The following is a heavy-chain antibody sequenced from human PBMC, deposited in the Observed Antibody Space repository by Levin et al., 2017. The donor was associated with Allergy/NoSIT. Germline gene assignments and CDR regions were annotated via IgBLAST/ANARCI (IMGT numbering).Heavy chain of an antibody. CDR2: INSGGSDT. CDR1: GFTFSTYW. CDR3: AKGGCSATSCLDY. V-gene: IGHV3-74*01. Sequence: ASVKVSCAVSGFTFSTYWMHWVRQAPGKGLVWVSRINSGGSDTDYADSVKGRFTISRDNAKNTLYLQMNSLSAEDTAVYYCAKGGCSATSCLDYWGQGTLVTVSS. J-gene: IGHJ4*02. D-gene: IGHD2-2*01.